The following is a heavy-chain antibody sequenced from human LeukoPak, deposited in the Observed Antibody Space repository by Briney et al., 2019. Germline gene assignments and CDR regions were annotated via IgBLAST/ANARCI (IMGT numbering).Heavy chain of an antibody. Sequence: PSETLSLTCAVYGGSFSGYYWSWIRQPPGKGLEWIGEINHSGSTNYNPSLKSRVTISVDTSKNQFSLKLSSVTAADTAVYYCARGLDYDSSGYFPPEAFDIWGQGTMVTVSS. CDR3: ARGLDYDSSGYFPPEAFDI. J-gene: IGHJ3*02. CDR1: GGSFSGYY. D-gene: IGHD3-22*01. V-gene: IGHV4-34*01. CDR2: INHSGST.